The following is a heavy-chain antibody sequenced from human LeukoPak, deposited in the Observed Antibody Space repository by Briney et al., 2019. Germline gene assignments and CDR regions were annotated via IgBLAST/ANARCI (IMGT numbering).Heavy chain of an antibody. Sequence: GASVKVSCKASGYTFGNYGFSWVRQAPGQGLEWMGWISGYTGKTDYAQKFQGRVTVTTDTSTSTAYMEIRNLRSDDTAVYFCVSGGYYYVNYWGQGTLVTVSS. V-gene: IGHV1-18*01. J-gene: IGHJ4*02. CDR1: GYTFGNYG. D-gene: IGHD3-22*01. CDR2: ISGYTGKT. CDR3: VSGGYYYVNY.